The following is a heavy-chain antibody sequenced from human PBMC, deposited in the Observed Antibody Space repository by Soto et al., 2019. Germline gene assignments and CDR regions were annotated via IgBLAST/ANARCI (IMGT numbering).Heavy chain of an antibody. D-gene: IGHD2-15*01. CDR1: GGSIRSYY. CDR2: IYYSGST. J-gene: IGHJ5*02. Sequence: SETLSLTCTVSGGSIRSYYWSWIRQPPGKGLEWIGYIYYSGSTNYNPSLKSRVTISVDTSKNQFSLKLSSVTAADTAVYYCARGAGVVVNGPDSWFDPWGQGTLVTVSS. CDR3: ARGAGVVVNGPDSWFDP. V-gene: IGHV4-59*01.